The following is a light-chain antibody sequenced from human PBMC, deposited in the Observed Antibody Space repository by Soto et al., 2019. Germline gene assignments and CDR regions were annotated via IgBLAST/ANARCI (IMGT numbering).Light chain of an antibody. CDR1: QSVSSSY. CDR3: QQYGSSPWT. Sequence: EIVWMQSPGTLSLSPGERATLSCRASQSVSSSYLAWYLQKPGQAPRPLIYVASSRAIGIPDRFSGSGSGTSFSLTNSRLEPEDCAVYYCQQYGSSPWTFGQVTKVEIK. CDR2: VAS. V-gene: IGKV3-20*01. J-gene: IGKJ1*01.